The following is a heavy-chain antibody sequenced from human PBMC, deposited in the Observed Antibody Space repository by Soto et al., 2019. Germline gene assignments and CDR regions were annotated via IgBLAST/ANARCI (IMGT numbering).Heavy chain of an antibody. D-gene: IGHD3-9*01. CDR3: TTGIYYDILTGYHNVAS. J-gene: IGHJ5*01. CDR1: GFNLSHPW. CDR2: IKSKTDGGTA. Sequence: PGGSLRLSCVASGFNLSHPWMTWVRQAAGKGLEWVGRIKSKTDGGTADYAAPVKGRATISRDDSKNTVYLQMNSLKTEDTAVYYCTTGIYYDILTGYHNVASWGQGALVTVSS. V-gene: IGHV3-15*01.